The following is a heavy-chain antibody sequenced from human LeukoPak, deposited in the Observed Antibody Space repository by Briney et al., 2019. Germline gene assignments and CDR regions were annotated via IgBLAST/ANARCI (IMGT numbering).Heavy chain of an antibody. Sequence: GGSLRLSCAASGFTFSSYGIHWVRQAPGKGLEWVAVIWSDGSDKYYAGSVKGRFTISRDNSKNTLYLQMNSLRAEDTAVYYCARDGSVVPAAYYYYGMDVWGQGTTVTVSS. CDR1: GFTFSSYG. V-gene: IGHV3-33*01. J-gene: IGHJ6*02. D-gene: IGHD2-2*01. CDR2: IWSDGSDK. CDR3: ARDGSVVPAAYYYYGMDV.